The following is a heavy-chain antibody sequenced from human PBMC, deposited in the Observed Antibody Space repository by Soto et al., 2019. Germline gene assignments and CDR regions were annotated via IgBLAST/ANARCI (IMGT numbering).Heavy chain of an antibody. J-gene: IGHJ4*02. Sequence: QVHLVQSGAEVRKPGASVKVSCKASGYSFTGNSMHWVRQAPGQGLEWMGWINPNNGGINYAQKFQGRVTMTRDTSIRTAYMDLSRLRSDDAAVFYCVMQRGGVVYWGQGTLVTVSS. D-gene: IGHD6-25*01. V-gene: IGHV1-2*02. CDR2: INPNNGGI. CDR3: VMQRGGVVY. CDR1: GYSFTGNS.